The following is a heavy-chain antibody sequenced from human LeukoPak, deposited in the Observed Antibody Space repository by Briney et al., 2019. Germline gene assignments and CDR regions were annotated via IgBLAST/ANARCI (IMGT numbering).Heavy chain of an antibody. CDR2: ISAYNGNT. CDR3: ARDSADILTGYNWFDP. CDR1: GYTFTSYG. Sequence: ASVKVSCKASGYTFTSYGISWVRQAPGQGLEWMGWISAYNGNTNYAQKLQGRVTMTTDTSTSTAYMELRSLRSDDTAVYYCARDSADILTGYNWFDPWGQGTLVTVSS. D-gene: IGHD3-9*01. J-gene: IGHJ5*02. V-gene: IGHV1-18*01.